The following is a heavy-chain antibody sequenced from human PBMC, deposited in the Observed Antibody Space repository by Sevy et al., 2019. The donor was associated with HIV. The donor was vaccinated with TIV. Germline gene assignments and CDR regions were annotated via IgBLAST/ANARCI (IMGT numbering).Heavy chain of an antibody. CDR3: AKDFTGYNGMDV. V-gene: IGHV3-30*18. J-gene: IGHJ6*02. Sequence: GGSLRLSCVVSGITFSTSGMHWVRQAPGKGLKWVAVISYHGRDKFYADSVKGRSTISRDNSKNILYLQMISLRAEDTAVYYCAKDFTGYNGMDVWGQWTMVTVSS. CDR2: ISYHGRDK. D-gene: IGHD3-9*01. CDR1: GITFSTSG.